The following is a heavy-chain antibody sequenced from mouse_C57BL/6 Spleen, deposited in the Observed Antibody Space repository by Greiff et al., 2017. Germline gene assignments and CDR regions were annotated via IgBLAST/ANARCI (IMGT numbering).Heavy chain of an antibody. Sequence: VQLQQSGPELVKPGASVKMSCKASGYTFTDYNMHWVKQSHGKSLEWIGSINPNNGGTSYNQKFKGKATLTVNKSSSTAYMELRSLTSEDSAVYYCAREGDGYYAWFAYWGQGTLVTVSA. CDR3: AREGDGYYAWFAY. J-gene: IGHJ3*01. V-gene: IGHV1-22*01. D-gene: IGHD2-3*01. CDR2: INPNNGGT. CDR1: GYTFTDYN.